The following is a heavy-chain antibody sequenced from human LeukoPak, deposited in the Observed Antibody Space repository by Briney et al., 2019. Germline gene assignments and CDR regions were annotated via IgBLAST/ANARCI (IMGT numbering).Heavy chain of an antibody. CDR1: GYTFTSYD. D-gene: IGHD3-10*01. V-gene: IGHV1-8*01. Sequence: ASVKVSCKASGYTFTSYDINWVRQATGQGLEWMGWMNPNSGNTGYAQKFQGRVTMTRNTSISTAYMELSSLRSDDTAVYYCARYGSGSWGSYYMDVWGKGTTVTISS. CDR3: ARYGSGSWGSYYMDV. J-gene: IGHJ6*03. CDR2: MNPNSGNT.